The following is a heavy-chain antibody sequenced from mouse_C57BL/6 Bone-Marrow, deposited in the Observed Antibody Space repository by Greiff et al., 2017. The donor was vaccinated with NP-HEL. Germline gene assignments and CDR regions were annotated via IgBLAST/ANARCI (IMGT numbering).Heavy chain of an antibody. CDR1: GYTFTNYW. CDR2: IYPGGGYT. J-gene: IGHJ2*01. D-gene: IGHD1-1*01. CDR3: ARSVPYGSSYGYFDY. V-gene: IGHV1-63*01. Sequence: VQLQQSGAELVRPGTSVKMSCKASGYTFTNYWIGWAKQRPGHGLEWIGDIYPGGGYTNYNEKFKGKATLTADKSSSTAYMQFSSLTSEDSAIYYCARSVPYGSSYGYFDYWGQGTTLTVSS.